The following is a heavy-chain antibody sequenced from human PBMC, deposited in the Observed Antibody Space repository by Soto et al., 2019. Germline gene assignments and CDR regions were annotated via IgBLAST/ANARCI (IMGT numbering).Heavy chain of an antibody. CDR1: GGSFSGYY. CDR3: ARGRGRFGDSSKCHFDY. CDR2: INHSGST. V-gene: IGHV4-34*01. Sequence: PSETLSLTCAVYGGSFSGYYWGWIRQPPGKGLEWIGEINHSGSTNYNPSLKSRVTISVDTSKNQFSLKLSSVTAADTAVYYCARGRGRFGDSSKCHFDYWGQGTLVTVSS. J-gene: IGHJ4*02. D-gene: IGHD3-10*01.